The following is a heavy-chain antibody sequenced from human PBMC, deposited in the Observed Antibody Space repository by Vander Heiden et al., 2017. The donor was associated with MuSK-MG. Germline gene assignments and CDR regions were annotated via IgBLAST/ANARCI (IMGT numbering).Heavy chain of an antibody. D-gene: IGHD3-3*01. Sequence: QVQLVKSGGGVVQPGRSLRLSCAASGFTFSSYGMHWVRQAPGKGLEWVAVIWYDGSNKYYADSVKGRFTISRDNSKNTLYLQMNSLRAEDTAVYYCAKDDFRGGFDYWGQGTLVTVSS. CDR2: IWYDGSNK. V-gene: IGHV3-33*06. J-gene: IGHJ4*02. CDR3: AKDDFRGGFDY. CDR1: GFTFSSYG.